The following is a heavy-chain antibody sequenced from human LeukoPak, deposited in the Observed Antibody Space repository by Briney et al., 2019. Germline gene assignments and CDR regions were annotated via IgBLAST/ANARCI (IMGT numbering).Heavy chain of an antibody. CDR1: GFTFSSYS. Sequence: PGGSLRLSCAASGFTFSSYSMNWVRQAPGKGLEWVSSISSSSSYIYYADSVKGRFTISRDNAKNSLYLQMNSLRAEDTAVYYCAGPRRGAVPYFDYWGQGTLVTVSS. D-gene: IGHD1-26*01. CDR3: AGPRRGAVPYFDY. J-gene: IGHJ4*02. V-gene: IGHV3-21*01. CDR2: ISSSSSYI.